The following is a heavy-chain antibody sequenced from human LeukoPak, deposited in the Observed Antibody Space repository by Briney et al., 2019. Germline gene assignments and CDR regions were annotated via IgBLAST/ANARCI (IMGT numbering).Heavy chain of an antibody. Sequence: SETLSLTCAVYGGSFSGYYWSWIRPPPGKGLEWIGEINHSGSTNYNPSLKSRVTISVDTSKNQFSLKLSSVTAADTAVYYCARSSSWYRSYWYFDLWGRGTLVTVSS. CDR3: ARSSSWYRSYWYFDL. CDR1: GGSFSGYY. J-gene: IGHJ2*01. CDR2: INHSGST. D-gene: IGHD6-13*01. V-gene: IGHV4-34*01.